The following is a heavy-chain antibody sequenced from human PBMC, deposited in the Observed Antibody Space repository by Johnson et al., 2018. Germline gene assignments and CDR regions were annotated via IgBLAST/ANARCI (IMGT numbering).Heavy chain of an antibody. CDR2: ISGRGGST. J-gene: IGHJ1*01. CDR1: GFTFSSYA. Sequence: VQLQESGGGLVQPGGSLRLSCAASGFTFSSYAMSWVRQAPGKRLEWVSAISGRGGSTYYAASVKGRLTIPRDKSKTTMYLQMNRRRAEDTAVYYCAKDLFKADDYDSSGYPEYFQHWGQGTLVTVSS. CDR3: AKDLFKADDYDSSGYPEYFQH. V-gene: IGHV3-23*01. D-gene: IGHD3-22*01.